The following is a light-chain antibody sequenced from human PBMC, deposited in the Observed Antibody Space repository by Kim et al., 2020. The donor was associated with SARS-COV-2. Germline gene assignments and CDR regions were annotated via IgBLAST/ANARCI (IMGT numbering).Light chain of an antibody. CDR1: QVIHTY. CDR3: QQYNRYPYT. CDR2: AAS. V-gene: IGKV1-16*01. J-gene: IGKJ2*01. Sequence: SASVGARVTMTCRASQVIHTYLAWFQQKPGQAPKSLIYAASNLHSGVPSRFSGSGSGTDFTLTISRLQPEDFAIYYCQQYNRYPYTFGQGTRLEI.